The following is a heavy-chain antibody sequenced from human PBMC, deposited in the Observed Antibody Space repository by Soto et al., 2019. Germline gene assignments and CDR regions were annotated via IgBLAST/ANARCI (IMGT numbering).Heavy chain of an antibody. Sequence: GRSLRLSCAASGFTLSSYERNRVRQSPWKWLEWVSYISSSGSTIYYADSVKGRFTISRDNAKNSLYLQMNSLRAEDTAVYYCARIPYCSSTSCYPDYYGMDVWGQGTTVTVSS. J-gene: IGHJ6*02. D-gene: IGHD2-2*01. CDR1: GFTLSSYE. V-gene: IGHV3-48*03. CDR2: ISSSGSTI. CDR3: ARIPYCSSTSCYPDYYGMDV.